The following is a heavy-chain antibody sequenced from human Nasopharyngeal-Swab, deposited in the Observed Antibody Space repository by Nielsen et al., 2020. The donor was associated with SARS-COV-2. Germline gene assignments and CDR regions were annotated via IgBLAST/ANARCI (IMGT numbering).Heavy chain of an antibody. CDR2: ISSNGGIT. J-gene: IGHJ4*02. CDR1: GFTFSFYA. V-gene: IGHV3-64D*06. Sequence: GGSLRLSCSASGFTFSFYAMHWVRQAPGKGLEYVSAISSNGGITYYADSVKGRFTISRDNFKNTLYLQMSSLRAEDTAVYYCVKDRVGIAVAVFDYWGQGTLVTVSS. CDR3: VKDRVGIAVAVFDY. D-gene: IGHD6-19*01.